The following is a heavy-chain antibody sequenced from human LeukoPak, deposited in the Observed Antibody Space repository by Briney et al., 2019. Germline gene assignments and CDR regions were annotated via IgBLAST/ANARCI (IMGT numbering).Heavy chain of an antibody. CDR1: GFTFSSYA. CDR3: AKAFLRIAAAEIDY. D-gene: IGHD6-13*01. V-gene: IGHV3-23*01. CDR2: ISGSGGST. J-gene: IGHJ4*02. Sequence: PGGSLRLSCAAAGFTFSSYAMSWVRQAPGKGLEWVSAISGSGGSTYYADSVKGRFTISRDNSKNTLYLQMNSLRAEDTAVYYCAKAFLRIAAAEIDYWGQGTLVTVSS.